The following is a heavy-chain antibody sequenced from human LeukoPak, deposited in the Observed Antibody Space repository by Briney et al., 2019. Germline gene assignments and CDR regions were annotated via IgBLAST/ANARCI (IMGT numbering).Heavy chain of an antibody. J-gene: IGHJ4*02. V-gene: IGHV4-31*03. CDR2: VYYSGSS. CDR3: ARVKVLRFLEWFLDF. Sequence: SQTLSLTCTVSGSSVSSDEYYWSWVRQHPGKGLEWIGYVYYSGSSYYIPSLESRVSMSVEVSKNQFSLELRSVTAADTAVYYCARVKVLRFLEWFLDFWGQGALVTVSS. CDR1: GSSVSSDEYY. D-gene: IGHD3-3*01.